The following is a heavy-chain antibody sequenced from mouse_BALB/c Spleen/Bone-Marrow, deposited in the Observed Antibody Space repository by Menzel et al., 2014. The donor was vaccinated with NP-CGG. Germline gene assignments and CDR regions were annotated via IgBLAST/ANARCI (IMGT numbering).Heavy chain of an antibody. CDR1: GFDFSRYW. CDR2: INPDSSTI. V-gene: IGHV4-1*02. J-gene: IGHJ2*01. D-gene: IGHD1-1*01. Sequence: EVKVVESGGGRVQPGGSLKLSCAASGFDFSRYWMSWVRQAPGKGLEWIGKINPDSSTINYTPFLKDKFIISRDNAKNTLYLQMSKVRSEDTALYYCARQGYYGRSDYWGQGTTLTVSS. CDR3: ARQGYYGRSDY.